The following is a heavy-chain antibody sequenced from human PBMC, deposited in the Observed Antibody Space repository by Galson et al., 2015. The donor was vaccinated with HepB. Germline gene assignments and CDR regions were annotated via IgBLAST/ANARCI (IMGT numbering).Heavy chain of an antibody. CDR2: TYYRSKWYN. Sequence: CAISGDSVSSNSASWNRIRQSPSSGLEWLGRTYYRSKWYNDYAVSAKSRITINPDTSKNQYSLQLKSVTPEDTAVYYCASQDGHIWGQGTLVTVSA. D-gene: IGHD4-17*01. CDR1: GDSVSSNSAS. J-gene: IGHJ4*02. V-gene: IGHV6-1*01. CDR3: ASQDGHI.